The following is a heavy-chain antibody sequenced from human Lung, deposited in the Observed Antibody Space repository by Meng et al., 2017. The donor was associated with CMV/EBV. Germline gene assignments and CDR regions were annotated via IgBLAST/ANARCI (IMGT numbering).Heavy chain of an antibody. J-gene: IGHJ4*02. CDR3: VQTFGENLDYFHY. D-gene: IGHD3-10*01. V-gene: IGHV3-30*02. Sequence: SXAVSGVTFSRYGMHWVRQAPGKGLEWVAFIRNDATNKFYADSVEGRFSISRDNSKNTLFLQMSPLRVEDTAVYYCVQTFGENLDYFHYWGQETXVTVSS. CDR2: IRNDATNK. CDR1: GVTFSRYG.